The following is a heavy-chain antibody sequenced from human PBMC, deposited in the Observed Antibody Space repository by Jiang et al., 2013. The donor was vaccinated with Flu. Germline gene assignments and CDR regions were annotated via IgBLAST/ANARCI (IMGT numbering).Heavy chain of an antibody. V-gene: IGHV4-38-2*02. CDR2: IYHSGST. J-gene: IGHJ4*02. D-gene: IGHD2-2*01. CDR1: GYSISSGYY. Sequence: GPGLVKPSETLSLTCAVSGYSISSGYYWGWIRQPPGKGLEWIGSIYHSGSTYYNPSLKSRVTISVDTSKNQFSLKLSSVTAADTAVYYCARDGPLYQLLSSSKRFDYWGQGTLVTVSS. CDR3: ARDGPLYQLLSSSKRFDY.